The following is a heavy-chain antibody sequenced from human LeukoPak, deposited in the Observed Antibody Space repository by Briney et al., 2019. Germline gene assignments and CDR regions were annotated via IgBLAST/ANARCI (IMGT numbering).Heavy chain of an antibody. CDR2: LSYDGSNK. V-gene: IGHV3-30-3*01. J-gene: IGHJ2*01. Sequence: PGRSLRLSCAASGFTFSSYAMHWVRQAPGKGLEWVAVLSYDGSNKYYADTVKGRFTISRDDSKNTLVLQMNSLRAEDTAVYYCAKVGDTSMVKPYWYFDLWGRGTLVTVPS. D-gene: IGHD2-8*01. CDR3: AKVGDTSMVKPYWYFDL. CDR1: GFTFSSYA.